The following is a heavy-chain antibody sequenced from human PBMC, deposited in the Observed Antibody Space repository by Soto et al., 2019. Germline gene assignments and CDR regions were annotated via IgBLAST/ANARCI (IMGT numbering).Heavy chain of an antibody. CDR1: GGSISSGGYS. Sequence: SETLSLTCAVSGGSISSGGYSWSWIRQPPGKGLEWIGYIYHSGSTYYNPSLKSRVTISVDRSKNQFSLKLSSVTAADTAVYYCARGAAAGMGVYYYYGMDVWGKGTTVTVSS. D-gene: IGHD6-13*01. J-gene: IGHJ6*04. CDR3: ARGAAAGMGVYYYYGMDV. V-gene: IGHV4-30-2*01. CDR2: IYHSGST.